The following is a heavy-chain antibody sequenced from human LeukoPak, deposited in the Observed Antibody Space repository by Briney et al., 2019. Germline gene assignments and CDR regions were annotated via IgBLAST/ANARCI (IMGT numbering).Heavy chain of an antibody. Sequence: ASVKVSCKTSGYTFTGYYMHWVRQAPGQGLAWMGWINPNSGGTNYAQKFQGRVTMTRDTSISTAYMELSRLRSDDTAVYYCARSPKIVVVPANFDYWGQGTLVTVSS. D-gene: IGHD2-2*01. CDR3: ARSPKIVVVPANFDY. CDR1: GYTFTGYY. V-gene: IGHV1-2*02. J-gene: IGHJ4*02. CDR2: INPNSGGT.